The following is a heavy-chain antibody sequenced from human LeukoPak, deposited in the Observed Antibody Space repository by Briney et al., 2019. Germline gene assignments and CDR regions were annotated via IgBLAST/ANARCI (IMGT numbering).Heavy chain of an antibody. CDR2: IIPIFGTA. CDR3: ATEASSGYYYVRVAFDI. CDR1: GGTFSSYA. V-gene: IGHV1-69*05. J-gene: IGHJ3*02. D-gene: IGHD3-22*01. Sequence: ASVKVSCKAAGGTFSSYAISWVRQAPGQGLEWMGGIIPIFGTANYAQKFQGRVTITTDESTSTAYMELSSLRSEDTAVYYCATEASSGYYYVRVAFDIWGQGTMVTVSS.